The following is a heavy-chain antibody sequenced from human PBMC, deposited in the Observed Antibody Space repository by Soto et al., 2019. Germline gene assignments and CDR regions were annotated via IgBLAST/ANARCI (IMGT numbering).Heavy chain of an antibody. V-gene: IGHV4-4*09. CDR3: ASSSLYGMDV. CDR2: IYDNGIT. Sequence: QVVLQESGPGLVKPSETLSLTCSVSGRSITSYYWSWVRQPPGKGLEWIGYIYDNGITSQNPSLKSRVTMSADTSQNQFSLKVGSVTAADTAVYYCASSSLYGMDVWGQGTTVTVSS. J-gene: IGHJ6*02. CDR1: GRSITSYY.